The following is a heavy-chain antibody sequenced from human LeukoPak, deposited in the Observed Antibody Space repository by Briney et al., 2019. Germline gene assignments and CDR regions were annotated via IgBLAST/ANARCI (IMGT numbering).Heavy chain of an antibody. V-gene: IGHV1-24*01. Sequence: GASVKVSCKVSGYTLTELSMHWVRQAPGTALEWMGGFDPEDGETIYAQKFQGRVTMTEDTSTDTAYMELSSLRSEDTAVYYCATGPYCTNGVCYREYFQHWGQGTLVTVSS. CDR1: GYTLTELS. D-gene: IGHD2-8*01. CDR2: FDPEDGET. CDR3: ATGPYCTNGVCYREYFQH. J-gene: IGHJ1*01.